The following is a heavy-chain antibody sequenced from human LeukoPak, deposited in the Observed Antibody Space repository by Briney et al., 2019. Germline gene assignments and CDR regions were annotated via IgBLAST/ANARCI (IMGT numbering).Heavy chain of an antibody. CDR2: INWNGGST. CDR3: ARDGSGSYYNPYYFDY. D-gene: IGHD3-10*01. V-gene: IGHV3-20*04. CDR1: GFTFSSYS. Sequence: GGSLRLSCAASGFTFSSYSMNWVRQAPGKGLEWVSGINWNGGSTGYADSVKGRFTISRDNAKNSLYLQMNSLRAEDTALYYCARDGSGSYYNPYYFDYWGQGTLVTVSS. J-gene: IGHJ4*02.